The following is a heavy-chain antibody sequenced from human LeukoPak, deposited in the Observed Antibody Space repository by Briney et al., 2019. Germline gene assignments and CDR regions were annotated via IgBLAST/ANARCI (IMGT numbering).Heavy chain of an antibody. J-gene: IGHJ4*02. D-gene: IGHD2-15*01. CDR1: GYSLTTYY. V-gene: IGHV1-46*01. Sequence: ASVKVSCKASGYSLTTYYIHWVWQAPGQGLEWIGIINPSSGSTSYAQKFQGRVTMTRDTSTSTVYMELSSLRSEDTAVYYCASRASCSGGSCYMFDYWGQGTLVTVSS. CDR3: ASRASCSGGSCYMFDY. CDR2: INPSSGST.